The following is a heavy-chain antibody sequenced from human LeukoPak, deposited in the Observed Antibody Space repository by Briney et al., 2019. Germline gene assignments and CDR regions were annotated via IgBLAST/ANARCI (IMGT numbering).Heavy chain of an antibody. CDR1: GFTFDDYA. CDR3: AKGESLVVPAAPSDY. V-gene: IGHV3-43D*03. D-gene: IGHD2-2*01. J-gene: IGHJ4*02. CDR2: ISWDGGST. Sequence: GGSLRLSCAASGFTFDDYAMHWVRQASGKGLEWVSLISWDGGSTCYADSVKGRFTISRDNSKNSLYLQMNSLRAEDTALYYCAKGESLVVPAAPSDYWGQGTLVTVSS.